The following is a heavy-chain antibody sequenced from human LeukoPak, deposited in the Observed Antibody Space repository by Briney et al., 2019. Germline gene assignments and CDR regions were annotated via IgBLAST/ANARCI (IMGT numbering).Heavy chain of an antibody. D-gene: IGHD2-15*01. J-gene: IGHJ4*02. CDR2: ISAYNGNT. CDR1: GYTFTSYG. V-gene: IGHV1-18*01. CDR3: ASPPQGYCSGGSCYSSNDY. Sequence: ASVKVSCKASGYTFTSYGISWVRQAPGQGLEWMGWISAYNGNTNYAQKLQGRVTMTTDTSTSTAYMELRSLRSDDTAVYYCASPPQGYCSGGSCYSSNDYWGQGTLVTVSS.